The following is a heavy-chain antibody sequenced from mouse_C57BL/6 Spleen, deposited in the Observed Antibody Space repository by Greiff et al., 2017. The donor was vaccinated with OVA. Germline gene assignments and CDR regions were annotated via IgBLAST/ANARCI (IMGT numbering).Heavy chain of an antibody. Sequence: QVQLQQSGAELVKPGASVKISCKASGYAFSSYWMNWVKQRPGKGLEWIGQIYPGDGDTNYNGKFKGKATLTADKSSSTAYMQLSSLTSEDSAVYFCAREGYDGGYYFDYWGQGTTLTVSS. J-gene: IGHJ2*01. V-gene: IGHV1-80*01. CDR1: GYAFSSYW. CDR3: AREGYDGGYYFDY. D-gene: IGHD2-2*01. CDR2: IYPGDGDT.